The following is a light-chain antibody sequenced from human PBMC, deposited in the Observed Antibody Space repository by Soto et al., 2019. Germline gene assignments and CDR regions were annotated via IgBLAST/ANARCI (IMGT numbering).Light chain of an antibody. Sequence: SSVVTQPPSVSVAPGQTARITCAGSNIGGESVHWYQGKPGQAPVLVVYDDNDRPSGIPERFSGFNSENTATLTISRVEAGDEADYYCLVWDSNSDHDVFGSGTKVTVL. CDR3: LVWDSNSDHDV. J-gene: IGLJ1*01. V-gene: IGLV3-21*02. CDR2: DDN. CDR1: NIGGES.